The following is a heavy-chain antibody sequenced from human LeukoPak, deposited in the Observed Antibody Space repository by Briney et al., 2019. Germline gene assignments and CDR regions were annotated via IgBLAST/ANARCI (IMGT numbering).Heavy chain of an antibody. CDR3: AKVQLWPRMAWFDY. J-gene: IGHJ4*02. CDR2: ISGSGGST. D-gene: IGHD5-18*01. CDR1: GFTFSSYA. V-gene: IGHV3-23*01. Sequence: GGSLRLSCAASGFTFSSYAMSWVRQAPGKGLEWVSAISGSGGSTYYADSVKGRFTISRDNSKNTLYLQMSSLRAEDTAVYYCAKVQLWPRMAWFDYWGQGTLVTVSS.